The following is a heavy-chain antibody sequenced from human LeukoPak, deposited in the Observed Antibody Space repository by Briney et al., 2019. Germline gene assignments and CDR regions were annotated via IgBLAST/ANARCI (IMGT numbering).Heavy chain of an antibody. V-gene: IGHV4-59*08. CDR3: ARQEYSSGWYTAAY. J-gene: IGHJ4*02. CDR1: GGSISSSF. Sequence: PSETLSLTCTVSGGSISSSFWSWIRHPPRKGLEWIASIYVGETTTYNPPPRSRATMSSDTSKNQFSLKLSSVTAADTAVYYCARQEYSSGWYTAAYWGQGTLVTVSS. D-gene: IGHD6-19*01. CDR2: IYVGETT.